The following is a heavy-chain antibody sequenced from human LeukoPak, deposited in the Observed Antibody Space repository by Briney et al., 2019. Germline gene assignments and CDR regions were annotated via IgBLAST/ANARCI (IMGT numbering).Heavy chain of an antibody. D-gene: IGHD2-15*01. J-gene: IGHJ3*01. Sequence: ASVKVSCKASGYTFTGYYMHWVRQAPGQGLEWMGWINPNSGGTNYAQKFQGRVTMTRDTSISTAYMELSRLRTEDTAVFYCAKPRDIDSWAFDVWGQGTMVTVSS. CDR3: AKPRDIDSWAFDV. CDR1: GYTFTGYY. V-gene: IGHV1-2*02. CDR2: INPNSGGT.